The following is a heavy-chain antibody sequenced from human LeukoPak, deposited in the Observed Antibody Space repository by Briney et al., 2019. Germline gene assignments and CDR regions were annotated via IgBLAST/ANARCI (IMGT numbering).Heavy chain of an antibody. V-gene: IGHV3-48*03. D-gene: IGHD2-2*01. J-gene: IGHJ3*02. CDR3: AREVGYCSSTSCRDAFDI. CDR2: ISGSGSTI. CDR1: GFTFSSYW. Sequence: GGSLRLSCAASGFTFSSYWMAWVRQAPGKGLEWVSYISGSGSTIYSADSVKGRFTISRDNAKNSLYLQMNSLRAEDTAIYYCAREVGYCSSTSCRDAFDIWGQGTMVTVSS.